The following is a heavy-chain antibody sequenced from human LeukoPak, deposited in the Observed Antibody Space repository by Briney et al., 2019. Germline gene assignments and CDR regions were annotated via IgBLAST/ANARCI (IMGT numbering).Heavy chain of an antibody. D-gene: IGHD2-2*01. CDR3: ARGPYQLPYFDY. J-gene: IGHJ4*02. Sequence: PSQTLSLTCAVSGGSISSGGYSWSWIRQPPGKGLEWIGYIYHSGSTYYNPSLKSRVTISVDRSKIQFSLKLSSVTAADTAVYYCARGPYQLPYFDYWGQGTLVTVSS. CDR2: IYHSGST. CDR1: GGSISSGGYS. V-gene: IGHV4-30-2*01.